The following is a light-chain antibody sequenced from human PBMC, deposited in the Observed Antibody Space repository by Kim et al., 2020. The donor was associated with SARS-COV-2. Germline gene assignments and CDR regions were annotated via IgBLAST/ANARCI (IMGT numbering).Light chain of an antibody. Sequence: ASVGDRVTITCRASQSIDSWLAWYQQKPGRAPKLLIYKTSNLESGVSSRFSGSGSGTEFTLTISSLQPDDFAIYYCQQYNNFSGTFGQGTKVDIK. CDR2: KTS. J-gene: IGKJ1*01. CDR3: QQYNNFSGT. CDR1: QSIDSW. V-gene: IGKV1-5*03.